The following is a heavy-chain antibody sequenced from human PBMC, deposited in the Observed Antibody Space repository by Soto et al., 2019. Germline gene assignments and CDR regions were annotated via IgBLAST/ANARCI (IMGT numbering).Heavy chain of an antibody. J-gene: IGHJ3*02. CDR2: ISSSSSYI. D-gene: IGHD3-10*01. Sequence: GGSLRLSCAASGFTFSSYSMNWVRQAPGKGLEWVSSISSSSSYIYYADSVKGRFTISRDNAKNSLYLQMNSLRAEDTAVYYCARNMVRGVIRGGEKTHNIWGQGTMVTVSS. CDR3: ARNMVRGVIRGGEKTHNI. V-gene: IGHV3-21*01. CDR1: GFTFSSYS.